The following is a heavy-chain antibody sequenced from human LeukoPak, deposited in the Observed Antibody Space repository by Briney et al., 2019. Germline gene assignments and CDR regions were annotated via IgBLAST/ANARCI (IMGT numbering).Heavy chain of an antibody. Sequence: ASVKVSCKASGYTFTSYYMHWVRQAPGQGLEWMGIINPSGGSTSYAQKFQGRVTMTRDTSTSTVYMELSSLRSEDTAVYYCARAVIGVDYYDSSGYQPHFDYWGQGTLVTVSS. V-gene: IGHV1-46*01. CDR2: INPSGGST. J-gene: IGHJ4*02. D-gene: IGHD3-22*01. CDR3: ARAVIGVDYYDSSGYQPHFDY. CDR1: GYTFTSYY.